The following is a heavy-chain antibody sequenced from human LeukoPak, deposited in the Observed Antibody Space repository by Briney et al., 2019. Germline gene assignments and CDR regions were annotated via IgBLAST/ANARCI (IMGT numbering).Heavy chain of an antibody. D-gene: IGHD3-22*01. V-gene: IGHV3-9*01. Sequence: GGSLRLSCAASGFTFDDYAMHWVRQAPGKGLEWVSGISWNSGSIGYADSVKGRFTISRDNAMNSLYLQMNSLRAEDTALYYCAKGATYYYDSSGFDYWGQGTLVTVSS. J-gene: IGHJ4*02. CDR3: AKGATYYYDSSGFDY. CDR2: ISWNSGSI. CDR1: GFTFDDYA.